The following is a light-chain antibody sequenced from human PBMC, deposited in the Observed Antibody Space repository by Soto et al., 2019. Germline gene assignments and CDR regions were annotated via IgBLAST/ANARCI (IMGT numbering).Light chain of an antibody. V-gene: IGLV4-60*03. CDR2: LEGSGSY. J-gene: IGLJ7*01. CDR3: DTCYSNTYAV. Sequence: QSVLTQSSSASASLGSSVKLTCTLSSGHSSYIIAWHQQQPGKAPRYLMKLEGSGSYTKGGGVPDRFSGSSSGADRYLTISTLQSEDEADYYCDTCYSNTYAVFGGGTQLTVL. CDR1: SGHSSYI.